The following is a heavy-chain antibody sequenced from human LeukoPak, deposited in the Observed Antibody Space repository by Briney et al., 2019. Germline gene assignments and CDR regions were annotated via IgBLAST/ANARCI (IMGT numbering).Heavy chain of an antibody. CDR3: AGGAGSLDS. Sequence: GGSLRLSCAASGFTFRIYAMNWVRQAPGMGLEWVSYISTGSNTLYYAQSVKGRFTISRDDAKNSVYLQMDSLRADDTAVYYCAGGAGSLDSWGQGTRVTVSS. J-gene: IGHJ4*02. CDR1: GFTFRIYA. CDR2: ISTGSNTL. V-gene: IGHV3-48*01. D-gene: IGHD2-15*01.